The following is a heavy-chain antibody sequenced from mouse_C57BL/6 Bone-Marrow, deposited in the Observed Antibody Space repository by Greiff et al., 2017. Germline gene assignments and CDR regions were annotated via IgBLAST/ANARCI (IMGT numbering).Heavy chain of an antibody. CDR3: TTWALLWYFDV. J-gene: IGHJ1*03. D-gene: IGHD3-1*01. CDR1: GFNIKADY. Sequence: EVKLQQSGAELVRPGASVKLSCTASGFNIKADYMHWVKQRPEQGLEWIGWIDPENGDTEYASKFQGKATITADTSSNTAYLQLSSLTSEDTAVYYCTTWALLWYFDVWGTGTTVTVSS. CDR2: IDPENGDT. V-gene: IGHV14-4*01.